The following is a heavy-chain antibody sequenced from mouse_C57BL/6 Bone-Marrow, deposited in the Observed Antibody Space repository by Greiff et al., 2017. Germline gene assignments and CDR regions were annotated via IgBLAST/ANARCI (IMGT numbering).Heavy chain of an antibody. Sequence: GGGLVQPKGSLKLSCAASGFSFNTYAMNWVRQAPGKGLEWVARIRSKSNNYATYYADSVKDRFTISRDDSESMLYLQMNNLKTEDTAMYYCVRQGPLGQGYWYFDVWGTGTTVTVSS. CDR2: IRSKSNNYAT. D-gene: IGHD4-1*01. CDR3: VRQGPLGQGYWYFDV. J-gene: IGHJ1*03. V-gene: IGHV10-1*01. CDR1: GFSFNTYA.